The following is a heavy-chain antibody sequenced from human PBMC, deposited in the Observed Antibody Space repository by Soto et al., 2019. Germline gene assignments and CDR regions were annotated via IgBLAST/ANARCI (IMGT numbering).Heavy chain of an antibody. D-gene: IGHD2-15*01. J-gene: IGHJ4*02. CDR2: ISSSSFTI. CDR3: AKDLGGTGDIVAVVAATLLFDS. CDR1: GCTFSDYS. V-gene: IGHV3-48*01. Sequence: PGGSLRLSCTASGCTFSDYSMSWVRQAPGRGLEWVSYISSSSFTIHYAYSVEARFAISRDNSKHTLSMKMKSRRAEGTAVYYCAKDLGGTGDIVAVVAATLLFDSWGQGNLVTVS.